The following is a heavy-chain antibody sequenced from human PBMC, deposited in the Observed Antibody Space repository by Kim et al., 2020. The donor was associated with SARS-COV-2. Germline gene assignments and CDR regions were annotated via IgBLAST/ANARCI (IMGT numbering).Heavy chain of an antibody. CDR1: GFTFSSYG. J-gene: IGHJ6*02. CDR3: ARDLIVVVANPGRPRYYYYGMDV. CDR2: IWYDGSNK. V-gene: IGHV3-33*01. Sequence: GGSLRLSCAASGFTFSSYGMHWVRQAPGKGLEWVAVIWYDGSNKYYADSVKGRFTISRDNSKNTLYLQMNSLRAEDTAMYYCARDLIVVVANPGRPRYYYYGMDVWGQGTTVTVSS. D-gene: IGHD2-15*01.